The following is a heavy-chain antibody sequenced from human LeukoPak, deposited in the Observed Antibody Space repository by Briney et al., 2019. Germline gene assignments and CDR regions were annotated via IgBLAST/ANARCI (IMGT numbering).Heavy chain of an antibody. D-gene: IGHD3-10*01. J-gene: IGHJ6*03. Sequence: PSETLSLTCAVYGGSFSGYYWSWIRQPPGKGLEWIGEINHSGSTNYNPSLKSRVTISVDTSKNQLSLKLSSVTAADTAVYYCARVRVYYYYMDVWGKGTTVTVSS. V-gene: IGHV4-34*01. CDR1: GGSFSGYY. CDR2: INHSGST. CDR3: ARVRVYYYYMDV.